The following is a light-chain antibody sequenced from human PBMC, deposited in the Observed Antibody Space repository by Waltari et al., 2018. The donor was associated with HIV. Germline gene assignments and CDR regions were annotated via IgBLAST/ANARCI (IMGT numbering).Light chain of an antibody. CDR2: YDI. Sequence: SYMLTQPPSVSVAPGETARITCEGENIGSRKVQWYQQKAGQAPVLVIYYDIDRPSGIPERFSGSNSDNTATLTISRVEAGDEADYYCQVWDGDSNHVVFGGGTKLTVL. V-gene: IGLV3-21*04. CDR1: NIGSRK. J-gene: IGLJ2*01. CDR3: QVWDGDSNHVV.